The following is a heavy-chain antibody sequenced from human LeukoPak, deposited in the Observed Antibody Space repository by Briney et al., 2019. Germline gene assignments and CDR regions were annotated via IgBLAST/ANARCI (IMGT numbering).Heavy chain of an antibody. CDR2: ISGSSTYK. Sequence: PGGSLRLSCAASGLIFNTYNMNWVRQAPGKGLEWVSSISGSSTYKYYADSVKGRFTISRDNAKNSLYLQMNSLGAEDTAVYYCARDREATGDYFDYWGQGTLVTVSS. CDR3: ARDREATGDYFDY. J-gene: IGHJ4*02. V-gene: IGHV3-21*01. D-gene: IGHD1-14*01. CDR1: GLIFNTYN.